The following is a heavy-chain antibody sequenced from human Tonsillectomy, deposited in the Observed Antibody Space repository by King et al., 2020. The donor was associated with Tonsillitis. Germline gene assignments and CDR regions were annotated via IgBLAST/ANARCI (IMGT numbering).Heavy chain of an antibody. Sequence: QLQESGPGVVKPSETLSLTCTVSGGSISSSDHYWAWIRQPPGKGLEWIGYMYYSGTIFYNPSPRSRITISGGTSESGVSRKLVFVTAAATAVYFCARSVSGRFHYWGQGALVTVSS. V-gene: IGHV4-39*01. CDR2: MYYSGTI. D-gene: IGHD1-26*01. J-gene: IGHJ4*02. CDR1: GGSISSSDHY. CDR3: ARSVSGRFHY.